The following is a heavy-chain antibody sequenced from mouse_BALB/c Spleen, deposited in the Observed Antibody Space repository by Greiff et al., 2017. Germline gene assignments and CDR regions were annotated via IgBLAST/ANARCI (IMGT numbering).Heavy chain of an antibody. CDR1: GFNIKDTY. CDR2: IDPANGNT. D-gene: IGHD2-1*01. Sequence: DVKLVESGAELVKPGASVKLSCTASGFNIKDTYMHWVKQRPEQGLEWIGRIDPANGNTKYDPKFQGKATITADTSSNTAYLQLSSLTSEDTAVYYCASLYFSWFAYWGQGTLVTVSA. J-gene: IGHJ3*01. V-gene: IGHV14-3*02. CDR3: ASLYFSWFAY.